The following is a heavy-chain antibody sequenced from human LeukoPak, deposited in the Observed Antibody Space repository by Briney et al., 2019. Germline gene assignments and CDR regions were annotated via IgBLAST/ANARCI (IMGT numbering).Heavy chain of an antibody. Sequence: GGYLRRSCAASGFTFSSYAMHWLRQAPGKGLEGVAVISYDGSNKYYADSVKGRFTISRDNSKNTLYLKMNSLRAEDTAVYYCAREGYDSSGYYDYWGQGTLVTVSS. V-gene: IGHV3-30-3*01. D-gene: IGHD3-22*01. CDR3: AREGYDSSGYYDY. CDR2: ISYDGSNK. CDR1: GFTFSSYA. J-gene: IGHJ4*02.